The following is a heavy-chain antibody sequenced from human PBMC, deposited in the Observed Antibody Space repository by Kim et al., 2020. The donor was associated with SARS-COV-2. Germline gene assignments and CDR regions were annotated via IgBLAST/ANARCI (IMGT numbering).Heavy chain of an antibody. V-gene: IGHV3-49*04. J-gene: IGHJ4*02. CDR1: GFSFGDYT. Sequence: GGSLRLSCRGSGFSFGDYTMAWVRQAPGEGLEWVGFIRSQAYGGTSEYAASVKGRFTLSRDDSKNTGYLQMHSLKAGGTAVYYCSRSTTVVSLPDYWGQGPLVTVSS. CDR2: IRSQAYGGTS. CDR3: SRSTTVVSLPDY. D-gene: IGHD4-17*01.